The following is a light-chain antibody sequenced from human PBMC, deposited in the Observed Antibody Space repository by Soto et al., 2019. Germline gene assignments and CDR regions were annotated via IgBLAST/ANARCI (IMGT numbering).Light chain of an antibody. V-gene: IGKV3-15*01. CDR1: QSVSTN. J-gene: IGKJ3*01. Sequence: EIVMTQSPATLSVSPGERAALSCRASQSVSTNLAWYQQKPGQAPRLLIYSSSTRATNIPARFSGSGSGTEFTLTISSLQSEDCAVYYCQQRSNWRGVTFGPGTKVDIK. CDR3: QQRSNWRGVT. CDR2: SSS.